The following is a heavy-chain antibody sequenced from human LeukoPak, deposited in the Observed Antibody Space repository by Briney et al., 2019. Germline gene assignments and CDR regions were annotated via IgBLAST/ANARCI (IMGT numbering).Heavy chain of an antibody. V-gene: IGHV1-18*01. Sequence: ASVKVSCKASGYTFTSYGISWVRQAPGQGLEWMGWISAYNGNTNYAQKLQGRVTMTTDTSTSTAYMELSSLRSEDTAVYYCARGSSVLQGDYYYYMDVWGKGTTVTVSS. CDR2: ISAYNGNT. J-gene: IGHJ6*03. CDR3: ARGSSVLQGDYYYYMDV. CDR1: GYTFTSYG. D-gene: IGHD1-1*01.